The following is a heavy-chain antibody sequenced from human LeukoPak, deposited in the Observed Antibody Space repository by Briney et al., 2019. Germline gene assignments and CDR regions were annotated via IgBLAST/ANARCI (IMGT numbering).Heavy chain of an antibody. J-gene: IGHJ4*02. CDR2: IKQDGSEK. CDR3: AIYTFDFWSGYYRY. CDR1: GFNFSNYW. D-gene: IGHD3-3*01. V-gene: IGHV3-7*01. Sequence: GGSLRLSCAVSGFNFSNYWMSWVRQAPGMGLEWVANIKQDGSEKYYVDSVKGRFTISRDNAKNSLYLQMNSLRAEDTAVYYCAIYTFDFWSGYYRYWGQGTLVTVSS.